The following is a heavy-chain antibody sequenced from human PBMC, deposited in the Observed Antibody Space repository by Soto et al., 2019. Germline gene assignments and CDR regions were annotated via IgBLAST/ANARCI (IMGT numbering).Heavy chain of an antibody. J-gene: IGHJ5*01. D-gene: IGHD6-13*01. CDR2: IDTSGTKI. CDR3: ARGSRIAAAGKRNLFAF. Sequence: LRLSCAASGYTFSDYYMSWIRQAPGKGLEWISYIDTSGTKIYYADSVKGRFTITRDNAKNSLYLEMNSLRFEDTAVYYCARGSRIAAAGKRNLFAFWGQGSLVTGSS. CDR1: GYTFSDYY. V-gene: IGHV3-11*01.